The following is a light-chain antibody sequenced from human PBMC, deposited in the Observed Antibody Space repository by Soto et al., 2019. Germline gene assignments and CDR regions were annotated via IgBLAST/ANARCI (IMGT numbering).Light chain of an antibody. CDR2: DAS. Sequence: EIVMTQSPATLSVSPGERATLSCRASQSVSNNLAWYQQKAGQAPRLLIYDASTRATAIPARFSGSGSGTEVTPTISSLQSEDFAVYYYQQYNNWPPWTFGQGNKVDIK. V-gene: IGKV3-15*01. J-gene: IGKJ1*01. CDR1: QSVSNN. CDR3: QQYNNWPPWT.